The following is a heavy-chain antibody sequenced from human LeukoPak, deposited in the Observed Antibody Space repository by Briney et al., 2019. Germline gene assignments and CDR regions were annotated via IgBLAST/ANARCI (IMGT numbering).Heavy chain of an antibody. Sequence: TASETLSLTCTVSGGSISSYYWSWIRQPPGKGLEWIGYIYYSGSTNYNPSLKSRVTISVDTSKNQFSLKLSSVTAADTAVYYCARRRYNWNYGYFDYWGQGTLVTVS. D-gene: IGHD1-7*01. CDR2: IYYSGST. CDR3: ARRRYNWNYGYFDY. V-gene: IGHV4-59*08. CDR1: GGSISSYY. J-gene: IGHJ4*02.